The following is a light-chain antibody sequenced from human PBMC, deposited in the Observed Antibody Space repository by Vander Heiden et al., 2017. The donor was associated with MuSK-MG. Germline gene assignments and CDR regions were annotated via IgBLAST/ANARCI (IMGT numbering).Light chain of an antibody. CDR2: GTS. CDR3: QQDNNLHS. J-gene: IGKJ3*01. V-gene: IGKV3-15*01. Sequence: QKPGQAPRLLIYGTSTRATGIPARFSGSGSGTEFTLTISSLQSEDFAVYYWQQDNNLHSFGHGTKVDIK.